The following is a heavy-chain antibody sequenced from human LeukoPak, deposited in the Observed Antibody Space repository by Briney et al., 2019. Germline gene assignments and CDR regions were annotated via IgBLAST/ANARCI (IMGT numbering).Heavy chain of an antibody. D-gene: IGHD2-15*01. J-gene: IGHJ4*02. Sequence: TGGSLRLSCAASGFTFSSYSTNWVRQAPGKGLEWVSSISSSSSYIYYADSVKGRFTISRDNAKNSLYLQMSSLRAEDTAVYYCAREVGGSCYSGGCWGQGTLVTVSS. CDR3: AREVGGSCYSGGC. V-gene: IGHV3-21*01. CDR1: GFTFSSYS. CDR2: ISSSSSYI.